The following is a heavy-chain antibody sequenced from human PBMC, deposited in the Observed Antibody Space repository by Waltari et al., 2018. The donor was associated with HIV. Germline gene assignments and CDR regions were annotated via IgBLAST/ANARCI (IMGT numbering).Heavy chain of an antibody. CDR1: GYTFTAYY. CDR2: INVNSGGT. D-gene: IGHD3-22*01. J-gene: IGHJ5*02. CDR3: AREYYYDSGAYSNWFDP. V-gene: IGHV1-2*02. Sequence: QVHLVQSGAEVKKPGDSVRVSCETSGYTFTAYYMHWVRQAPGQGLEWMGWINVNSGGTRDAQKFQDRVTVTRDTSINTTYLELRSLRSDDTAEYFCAREYYYDSGAYSNWFDPWGQGTLVTVSS.